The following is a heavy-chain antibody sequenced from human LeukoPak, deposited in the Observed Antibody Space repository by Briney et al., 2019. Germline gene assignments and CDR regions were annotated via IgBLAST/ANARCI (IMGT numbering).Heavy chain of an antibody. J-gene: IGHJ4*02. Sequence: ASVKVSCKVSGYTLTELSMHWVRQAPGKGLEWMGGFDPEDGETIYAQKFQGRVTMTRDMSTSTVYMELSSLRSEDTAVYYCARDHIRTNNFDYWGQGTLVTVSS. CDR1: GYTLTELS. V-gene: IGHV1-24*01. CDR3: ARDHIRTNNFDY. D-gene: IGHD3-10*01. CDR2: FDPEDGET.